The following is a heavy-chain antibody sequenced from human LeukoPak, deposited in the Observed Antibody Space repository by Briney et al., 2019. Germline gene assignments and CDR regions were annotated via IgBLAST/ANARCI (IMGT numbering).Heavy chain of an antibody. Sequence: GGSLRLSCAGSGFTFSRYAMNWVRQAPGKGLEWVSTISGSSSGTYYADSVKGRFTVSRDNSKNTLYLPMNSLRAEDTAVYYCAKTHDSSGYDYWGQGTLVTVSS. D-gene: IGHD3-22*01. CDR3: AKTHDSSGYDY. CDR1: GFTFSRYA. V-gene: IGHV3-23*01. CDR2: ISGSSSGT. J-gene: IGHJ4*02.